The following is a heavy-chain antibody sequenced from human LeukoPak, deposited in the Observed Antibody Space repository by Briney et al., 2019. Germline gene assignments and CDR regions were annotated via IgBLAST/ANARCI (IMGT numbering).Heavy chain of an antibody. J-gene: IGHJ5*02. Sequence: SETLSLTCTVSGGSISSYYWSWIRQPAGKGLEWIGRIYTSGSTNYNPSLKSRVTMSVDTSKNQFSLKLSSVTAADTAVYYCARDFYDVLTGSWDWFDPWGQGTLVTVSS. CDR2: IYTSGST. CDR3: ARDFYDVLTGSWDWFDP. CDR1: GGSISSYY. V-gene: IGHV4-4*07. D-gene: IGHD3-9*01.